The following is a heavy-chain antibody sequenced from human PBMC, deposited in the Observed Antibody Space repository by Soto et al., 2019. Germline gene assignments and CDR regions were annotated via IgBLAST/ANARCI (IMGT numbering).Heavy chain of an antibody. CDR1: GGSISSYY. CDR2: IYYSGST. D-gene: IGHD4-17*01. J-gene: IGHJ4*02. CDR3: ARRYGYYFDY. V-gene: IGHV4-59*08. Sequence: SETLSLTCTVSGGSISSYYRSWIRQPPGKGLEWIGYIYYSGSTNYNPSLKSRVTISVDTSKIQLSLKLSFVTAADTAVYYCARRYGYYFDYWGQGTRVTVS.